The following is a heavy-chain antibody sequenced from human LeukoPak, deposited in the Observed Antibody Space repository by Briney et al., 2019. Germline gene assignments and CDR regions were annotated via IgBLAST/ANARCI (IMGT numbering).Heavy chain of an antibody. CDR3: ARDCSGGNCNSVSNFHYGMDV. Sequence: SQTLSLTCAISGDSVSSNSATWNWIRQSPSRGLEWLGRTYYKSKWYTDYAVAVKGRMTVTPDTSKNQFFLQLNSVTPEDTAVYYCARDCSGGNCNSVSNFHYGMDVWGQGTTVTVSS. CDR1: GDSVSSNSAT. V-gene: IGHV6-1*01. J-gene: IGHJ6*02. D-gene: IGHD2-15*01. CDR2: TYYKSKWYT.